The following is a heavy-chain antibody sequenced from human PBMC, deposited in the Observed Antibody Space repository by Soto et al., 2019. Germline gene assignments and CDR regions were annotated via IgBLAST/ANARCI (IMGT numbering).Heavy chain of an antibody. D-gene: IGHD5-12*01. CDR2: ISDSGGAV. CDR3: VRDYDTNPYWFFDL. J-gene: IGHJ2*01. CDR1: GFTFSVHQ. V-gene: IGHV3-48*03. Sequence: GGCLRLSCAASGFTFSVHQMSWFRLAPGRGLEWVSCISDSGGAVHYADSVKGRFTISRDNAKNLLFLQMTGLRGEATATYYCVRDYDTNPYWFFDLWGRGTLVTVSS.